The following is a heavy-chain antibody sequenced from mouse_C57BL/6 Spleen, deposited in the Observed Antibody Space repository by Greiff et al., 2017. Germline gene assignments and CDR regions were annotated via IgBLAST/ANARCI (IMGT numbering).Heavy chain of an antibody. CDR1: GYSITSGYY. CDR2: ISYDGSN. D-gene: IGHD1-1*01. J-gene: IGHJ4*01. Sequence: EVQVVESGPGLVKPSQSLSLTCSVTGYSITSGYYWNWIRQFPGNKLEWMGYISYDGSNNYNPSLKNRISITRDTSKNQFFLKLNSVTTEDTATYYCAREGYYGRRAMDYWGQGTSVTVSS. V-gene: IGHV3-6*01. CDR3: AREGYYGRRAMDY.